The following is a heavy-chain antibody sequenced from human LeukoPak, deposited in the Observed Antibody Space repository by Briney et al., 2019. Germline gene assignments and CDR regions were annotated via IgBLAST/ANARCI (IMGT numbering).Heavy chain of an antibody. CDR2: IWYDGSNK. CDR1: GFTFSSYG. CDR3: ARGSSLTILRIDY. D-gene: IGHD5-24*01. J-gene: IGHJ4*02. Sequence: GRSLRLSCAASGFTFSSYGMHWVRQAPGKGLEWVAVIWYDGSNKYYADSVKGRFTISRDNSKNTLYLQMNSLRAEDTAVYYCARGSSLTILRIDYWGQGTLVTVSS. V-gene: IGHV3-33*01.